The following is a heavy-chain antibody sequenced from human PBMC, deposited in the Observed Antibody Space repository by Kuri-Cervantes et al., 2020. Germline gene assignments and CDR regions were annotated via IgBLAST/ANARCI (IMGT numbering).Heavy chain of an antibody. V-gene: IGHV3-53*05. D-gene: IGHD3-10*01. CDR1: GFTVSSNY. J-gene: IGHJ2*01. Sequence: GGSLRLSCAASGFTVSSNYMSWVRQAPGKGLEWVSVIYSGGSTYYADSVKGRFTISRDNAKNSLFLQMNNLRPEDTALYYCVKGDGSGTVGAGYFDLWGRGTLVTVSS. CDR2: IYSGGST. CDR3: VKGDGSGTVGAGYFDL.